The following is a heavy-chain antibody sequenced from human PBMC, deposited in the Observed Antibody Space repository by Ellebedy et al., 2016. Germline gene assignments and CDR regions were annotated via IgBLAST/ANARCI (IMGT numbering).Heavy chain of an antibody. J-gene: IGHJ5*02. CDR3: ARGRSRGKGFPLPPRECWFNP. CDR1: GGSFSVYY. V-gene: IGHV4-34*01. D-gene: IGHD1-14*01. Sequence: SETLSLTXPLYGGSFSVYYCSWIRPLPGKGLEWIGEINHRGSTNYNPSPKSRVTISVDTSKNQISLNLSSVTAENTAVYYCARGRSRGKGFPLPPRECWFNPWGQGTLVTVSS. CDR2: INHRGST.